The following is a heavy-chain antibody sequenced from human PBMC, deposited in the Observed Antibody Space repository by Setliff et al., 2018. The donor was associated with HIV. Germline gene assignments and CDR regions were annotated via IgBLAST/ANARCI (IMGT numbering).Heavy chain of an antibody. CDR2: IWYDGSNK. Sequence: GESPKISCAASGFTFSSYGMHWVRQAPGKGLEWVAVIWYDGSNKYYADSVKGRFTISRDNSKNTLYLQMNSLRAEDTAVYYCAKDFYYGSGSYYNVREYYFDYWGQGTLVTVSS. CDR3: AKDFYYGSGSYYNVREYYFDY. V-gene: IGHV3-30*02. J-gene: IGHJ4*02. D-gene: IGHD3-10*01. CDR1: GFTFSSYG.